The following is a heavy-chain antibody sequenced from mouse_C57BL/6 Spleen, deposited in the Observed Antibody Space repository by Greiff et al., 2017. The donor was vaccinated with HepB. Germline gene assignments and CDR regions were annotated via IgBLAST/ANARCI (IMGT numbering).Heavy chain of an antibody. CDR2: IYPGSGNT. Sequence: VQLQESGPELVKPGASVKISCKASGYSFTSYYIHWVKQRPGQGLEWIGWIYPGSGNTKYNEKFKGKATLTADTSSSTAYMQLSSLTSEDSAVYYCAREVFAYWGQGTLVTVSA. CDR1: GYSFTSYY. J-gene: IGHJ3*01. CDR3: AREVFAY. V-gene: IGHV1-66*01.